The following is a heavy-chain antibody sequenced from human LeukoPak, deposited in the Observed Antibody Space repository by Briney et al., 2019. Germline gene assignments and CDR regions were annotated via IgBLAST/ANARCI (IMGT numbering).Heavy chain of an antibody. J-gene: IGHJ5*02. V-gene: IGHV3-23*01. D-gene: IGHD3-10*01. Sequence: GGSLRLSCAASGFTFSSYAMSWVRQAPGKGLEWVSAISGSGGSTYYAGSVKGRFTISRDNSKNTLYLPMNSLRADDTAVYYCAKDRVFEGFGPNNWFDPWGQGTLVTVSS. CDR2: ISGSGGST. CDR3: AKDRVFEGFGPNNWFDP. CDR1: GFTFSSYA.